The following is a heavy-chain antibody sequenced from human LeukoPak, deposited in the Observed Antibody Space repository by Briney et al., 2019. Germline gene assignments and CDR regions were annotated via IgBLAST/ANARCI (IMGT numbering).Heavy chain of an antibody. D-gene: IGHD2-2*01. V-gene: IGHV3-7*01. J-gene: IGHJ5*02. CDR2: IKGDGSDK. CDR3: HQPVTLPA. Sequence: GGSLRLSCVVSGITFRNYWMSWVRQAPGKGLEWVAFIKGDGSDKHYVDSVKGRFTISRDNAKNSLYLQMNSLRAEDTAVYFCHQPVTLPAWGQGALVTVSP. CDR1: GITFRNYW.